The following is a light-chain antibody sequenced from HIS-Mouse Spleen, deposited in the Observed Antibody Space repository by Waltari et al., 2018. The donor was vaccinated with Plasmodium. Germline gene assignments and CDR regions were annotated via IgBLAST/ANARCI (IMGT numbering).Light chain of an antibody. J-gene: IGLJ2*01. V-gene: IGLV2-8*01. CDR2: EVS. CDR3: SSYAGSNNLV. Sequence: QSALTQPPSASGSPGQSVTISCTGTTSSVGGYHYVSWYQQHPGKAPKLIIYEVSTRPSGVPDRFSGSKSGNTASLTVSGLQAEDEADYYCSSYAGSNNLVFGGGTKLTVL. CDR1: TSSVGGYHY.